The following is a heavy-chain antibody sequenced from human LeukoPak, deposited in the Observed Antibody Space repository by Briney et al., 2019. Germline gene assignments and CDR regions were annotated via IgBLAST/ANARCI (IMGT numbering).Heavy chain of an antibody. CDR3: AREVHGDIDY. Sequence: SETLSLTCTVSGGSISSGSYYWSWIRQPAGKGLEWIGRIYTSGSTNYNPSLKSRVTISVDTPKNQFSLKLSSVTAADTAVYYCAREVHGDIDYWGQGTLVTVSS. CDR2: IYTSGST. V-gene: IGHV4-61*02. J-gene: IGHJ4*02. D-gene: IGHD4-17*01. CDR1: GGSISSGSYY.